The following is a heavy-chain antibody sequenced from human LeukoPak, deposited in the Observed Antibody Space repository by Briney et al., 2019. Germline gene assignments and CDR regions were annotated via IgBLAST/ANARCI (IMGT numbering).Heavy chain of an antibody. CDR2: IYSGGST. Sequence: GGSLRLSCAASGFTVSSNYMSWVRQAPGKGLEWVSVIYSGGSTYYADSVKGRFTISRDNSKNTLYFQMNSLRAEDTAVYYCARASRNSLFDYWGQGTLVTVSS. J-gene: IGHJ4*02. V-gene: IGHV3-53*01. CDR1: GFTVSSNY. CDR3: ARASRNSLFDY. D-gene: IGHD2-21*01.